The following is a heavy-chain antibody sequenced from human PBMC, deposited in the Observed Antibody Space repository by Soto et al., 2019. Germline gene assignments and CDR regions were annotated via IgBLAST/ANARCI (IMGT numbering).Heavy chain of an antibody. CDR1: GGSISSSSYY. Sequence: QLQLQESGPGLVKPSETLSLTCTVSGGSISSSSYYWGWIRQPPGKGLEWIGSIYYSGSTYYNPSLKSRVTISVDTSKTQFSLKLSSVTAADTAVYYCACQGRRNWTDLGYYYFDYWGQGTLVTVSS. CDR3: ACQGRRNWTDLGYYYFDY. CDR2: IYYSGST. D-gene: IGHD1-1*01. V-gene: IGHV4-39*01. J-gene: IGHJ4*02.